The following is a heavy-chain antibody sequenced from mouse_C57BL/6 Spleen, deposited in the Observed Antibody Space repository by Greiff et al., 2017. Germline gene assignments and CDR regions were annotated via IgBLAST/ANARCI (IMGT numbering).Heavy chain of an antibody. CDR1: GYTFTSYW. J-gene: IGHJ2*01. Sequence: QVHVKQSGTELVKPGASVKLSCKASGYTFTSYWMHWVKQRPGQGLEWIGNINPSNGGTNYNEKFKSKATLTVDKSSSTAYMQLSSLTSEDSAVYYCARSEGYDGTGYYFDYWGQGTTLTVSS. CDR3: ARSEGYDGTGYYFDY. V-gene: IGHV1-53*01. D-gene: IGHD2-2*01. CDR2: INPSNGGT.